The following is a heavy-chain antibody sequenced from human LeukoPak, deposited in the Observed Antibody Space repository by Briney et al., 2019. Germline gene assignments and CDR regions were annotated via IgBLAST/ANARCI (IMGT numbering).Heavy chain of an antibody. CDR2: INPYSGDT. J-gene: IGHJ4*02. V-gene: IGHV1-2*06. D-gene: IGHD6-13*01. CDR3: ARDQGSLTRSWYTGY. Sequence: ASVKVSCKASGYTFTSYHIHWVRQAPGQGLEWMGRINPYSGDTNFAQKLQGRGTMPRDTSITTAYMDLSSLTPDDTAVYFCARDQGSLTRSWYTGYWGQGTQVTVSS. CDR1: GYTFTSYH.